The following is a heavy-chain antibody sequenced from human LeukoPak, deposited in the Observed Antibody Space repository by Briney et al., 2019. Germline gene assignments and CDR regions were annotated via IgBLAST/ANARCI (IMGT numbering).Heavy chain of an antibody. Sequence: PSQTLSLTCTVSGDSVSSGNYYWSWIRQPAGKGLEWIGRMHSSGSTKYNSSLKSRVTISVDTSKNQLSLKLSSVTAADTAVYYCARGRLARAPYFDYWGQGTLVIVSS. CDR2: MHSSGST. V-gene: IGHV4-61*02. D-gene: IGHD3-10*01. J-gene: IGHJ4*02. CDR3: ARGRLARAPYFDY. CDR1: GDSVSSGNYY.